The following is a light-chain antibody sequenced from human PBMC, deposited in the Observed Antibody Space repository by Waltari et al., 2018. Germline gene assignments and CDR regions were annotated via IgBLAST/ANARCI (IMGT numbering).Light chain of an antibody. V-gene: IGLV4-69*01. CDR3: QTGGHGTWV. Sequence: LVLTQSPSASASLGASVKLTCTLSSGYSSNVIAWLQQQPGKGPRYLMKVNSDGSHRKGDDIPDRFSASNSGTECYLTISSLQSEDEADYYCQTGGHGTWVFDGGTKLTVL. CDR2: VNSDGSH. CDR1: SGYSSNV. J-gene: IGLJ3*02.